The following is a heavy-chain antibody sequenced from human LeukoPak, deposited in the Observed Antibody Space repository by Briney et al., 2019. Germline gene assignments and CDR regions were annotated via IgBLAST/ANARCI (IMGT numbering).Heavy chain of an antibody. J-gene: IGHJ4*02. CDR3: VRPPSTTVDGDY. D-gene: IGHD4-11*01. CDR2: IYPGDSDT. Sequence: GESLKISCKGSGYSFTSYWIGWVRQMPGRGLEWMGIIYPGDSDTRYSPSFQGQVTISADKSIGTAYLQWSSLKASDTAIYYCVRPPSTTVDGDYWGQGTLVTVSS. CDR1: GYSFTSYW. V-gene: IGHV5-51*01.